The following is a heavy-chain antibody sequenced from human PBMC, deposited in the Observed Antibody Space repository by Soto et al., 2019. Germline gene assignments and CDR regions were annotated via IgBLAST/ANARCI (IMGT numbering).Heavy chain of an antibody. V-gene: IGHV1-18*01. J-gene: IGHJ3*02. CDR3: ARDGYYYDSSGYPQDAFDI. Sequence: GASVKVSCKASGYTFTSYGISWVRQAPGQGLGWMGWISAYNGNTNYAQKLQGRVTMTTDTSTSTAYMELRSLRSDDTAVYYCARDGYYYDSSGYPQDAFDIWGQGTMVTVSS. CDR2: ISAYNGNT. CDR1: GYTFTSYG. D-gene: IGHD3-22*01.